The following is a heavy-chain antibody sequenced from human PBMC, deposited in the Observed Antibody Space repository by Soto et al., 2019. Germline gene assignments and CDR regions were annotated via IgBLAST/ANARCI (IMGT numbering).Heavy chain of an antibody. V-gene: IGHV4-30-2*01. Sequence: QLQLQESGPGLVKPSQTLSLTCAVSGGSISSGGYSWSWIRQPPGKGLEWIGYIDHSGSTYYNPSLESRVTVSVGRSENQFSLKLSSVTAADTAVDYCARERSWYFDLWGGGTLVTVSS. CDR2: IDHSGST. D-gene: IGHD4-17*01. CDR3: ARERSWYFDL. J-gene: IGHJ2*01. CDR1: GGSISSGGYS.